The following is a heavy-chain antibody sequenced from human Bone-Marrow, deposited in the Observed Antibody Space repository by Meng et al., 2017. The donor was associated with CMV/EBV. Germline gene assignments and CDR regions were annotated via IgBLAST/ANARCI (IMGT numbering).Heavy chain of an antibody. CDR1: GFTFSSYG. Sequence: GGSLRLSCAASGFTFSSYGMHWVRQAPGKGLEWVAFIRFDGIHQNYADSVKGRFTVSRDNSKNTVYLQMNSLRVEDTGVYYCARGWLADPWGQGTLVTVSS. CDR3: ARGWLADP. J-gene: IGHJ5*02. CDR2: IRFDGIHQ. D-gene: IGHD5-24*01. V-gene: IGHV3-30*02.